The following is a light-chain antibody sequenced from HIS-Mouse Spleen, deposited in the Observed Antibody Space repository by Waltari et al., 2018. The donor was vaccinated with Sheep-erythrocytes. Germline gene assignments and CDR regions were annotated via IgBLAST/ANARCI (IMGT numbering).Light chain of an antibody. CDR1: SSDVGGYNY. V-gene: IGLV2-11*01. CDR2: DVS. J-gene: IGLJ3*02. CDR3: CSYAGSYTFWV. Sequence: QSALTQPRSVSGSPGQSVTISCTGTSSDVGGYNYVSWYQQHPGKAPKLMIYDVSKRPSGVPDRFSGSKSGNTASLTISGLQAEDEADIYCCSYAGSYTFWVFGGGTKLTVL.